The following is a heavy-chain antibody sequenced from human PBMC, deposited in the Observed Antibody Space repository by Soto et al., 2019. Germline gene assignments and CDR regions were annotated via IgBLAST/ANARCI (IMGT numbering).Heavy chain of an antibody. D-gene: IGHD3-10*01. V-gene: IGHV2-26*01. CDR2: IWSNDEK. J-gene: IGHJ6*02. CDR3: ARIMDGVYDDYGMDV. Sequence: QVTLKESGPVLVKPTETLTLTCTVSGFSLSNARMGVSWIRQPPVKALEWLAHIWSNDEKSYSTSLKSRLTISKDNSKSHVVLTMTNMDPVDTATYYCARIMDGVYDDYGMDVWGQGNTVNVSS. CDR1: GFSLSNARMG.